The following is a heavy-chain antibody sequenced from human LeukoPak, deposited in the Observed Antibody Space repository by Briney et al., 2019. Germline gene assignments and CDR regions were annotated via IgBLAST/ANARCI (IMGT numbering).Heavy chain of an antibody. CDR1: GGSFSGYY. CDR2: INHSGST. CDR3: ARGRGGYYYYYYMDV. V-gene: IGHV4-34*01. J-gene: IGHJ6*03. Sequence: SETLSLTCAVYGGSFSGYYWGWIRQPPGKGLEWIGEINHSGSTNYNPSLKSRVTISVDTPKNQFSLKLSSVTAADTAVYYCARGRGGYYYYYYMDVWGKGTTVTVSS. D-gene: IGHD2-15*01.